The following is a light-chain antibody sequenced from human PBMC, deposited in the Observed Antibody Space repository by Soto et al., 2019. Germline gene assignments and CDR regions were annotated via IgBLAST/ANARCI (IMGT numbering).Light chain of an antibody. CDR1: QSISNW. J-gene: IGKJ1*01. CDR3: QQYNSYST. V-gene: IGKV1-5*01. CDR2: DAS. Sequence: DIQMTQSPSTLSASVGDRVTITCRASQSISNWLAWYQQKPGKAPKLLIYDASSLESVVPSRFSGSGSGTEFTLTTSSLQPDDFATYYCQQYNSYSTFGQGTRVEIK.